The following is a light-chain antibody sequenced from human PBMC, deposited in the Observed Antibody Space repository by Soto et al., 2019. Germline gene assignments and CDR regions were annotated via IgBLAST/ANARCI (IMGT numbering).Light chain of an antibody. CDR1: SSDVGGYNF. CDR3: TSYTKTSPLV. V-gene: IGLV2-14*01. J-gene: IGLJ1*01. CDR2: EVS. Sequence: QSVLTQPASVSGSPGQSITISCTGTSSDVGGYNFACWFQQHPGKVPKLLIYEVSNRPSGVSNRFSGSKSGNTASLTISGLQPEDEADYYCTSYTKTSPLVFGTGTKVTVL.